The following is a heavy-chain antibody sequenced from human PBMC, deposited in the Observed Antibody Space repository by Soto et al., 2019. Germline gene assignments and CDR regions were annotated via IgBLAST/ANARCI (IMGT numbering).Heavy chain of an antibody. J-gene: IGHJ4*02. CDR1: GYTLTELS. CDR3: ATDHLSSGPRHYFDY. CDR2: FDPEDGET. D-gene: IGHD6-19*01. V-gene: IGHV1-24*01. Sequence: ASVKVSCKVSGYTLTELSMHWVRQAPGKGLEWMGGFDPEDGETIYAQKFQGRVTMTEDTSTDTAYMELSSLRSEDTAVYYCATDHLSSGPRHYFDYWGQGTLVTVSS.